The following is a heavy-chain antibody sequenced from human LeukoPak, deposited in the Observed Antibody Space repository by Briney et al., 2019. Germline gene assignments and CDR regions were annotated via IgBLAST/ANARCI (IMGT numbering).Heavy chain of an antibody. J-gene: IGHJ4*02. CDR3: ARDYGDYGNDY. Sequence: SETLSLTCTVSGGSVSSGSYYWSWIRQPPGKGLEWIGYIYYRGSTNYNPSLKSRDTISVDTSKNQFSLKLSSVTAADTAIYYCARDYGDYGNDYWGQGILVTVSS. CDR2: IYYRGST. D-gene: IGHD4-17*01. V-gene: IGHV4-61*01. CDR1: GGSVSSGSYY.